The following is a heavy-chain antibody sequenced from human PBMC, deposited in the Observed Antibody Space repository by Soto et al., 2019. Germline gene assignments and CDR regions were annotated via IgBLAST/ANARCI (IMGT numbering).Heavy chain of an antibody. CDR3: AGDPYYYGSAF. V-gene: IGHV3-11*01. J-gene: IGHJ4*02. Sequence: QVQLVESGGCLVEPGGSLRLSCAASGFRFSDHYMTWIRQAPGKGLEWVSKISSSGATMYYADSVKGRFTVSRDNAQNSLYLQMNGLRAEDTAVYYCAGDPYYYGSAFWGQGTLVTVSS. CDR1: GFRFSDHY. CDR2: ISSSGATM. D-gene: IGHD3-10*01.